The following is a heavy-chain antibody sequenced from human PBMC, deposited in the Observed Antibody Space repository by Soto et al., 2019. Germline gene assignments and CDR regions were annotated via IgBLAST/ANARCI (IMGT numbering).Heavy chain of an antibody. J-gene: IGHJ4*02. V-gene: IGHV3-72*01. CDR1: GLTFSDHY. CDR3: VSLWSVTGSRDY. CDR2: IRDRVHSYST. D-gene: IGHD1-20*01. Sequence: EVQLVESGGGLDQPGGSLRLSCAVSGLTFSDHYMGWVRQAPGKGLDWVGRIRDRVHSYSTEYAASVKGRFTISRDDSRNSLYLQMTSLKMEDTAVFYCVSLWSVTGSRDYWGRGTLVTVSS.